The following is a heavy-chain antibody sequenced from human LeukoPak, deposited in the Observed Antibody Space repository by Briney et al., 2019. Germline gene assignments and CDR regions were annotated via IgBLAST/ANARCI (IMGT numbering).Heavy chain of an antibody. V-gene: IGHV3-74*01. D-gene: IGHD3-16*01. CDR1: GFTFSSYC. Sequence: AGGSLRLSCVASGFTFSSYCMYWVRQAPGKGLLWVSRINSDESSTSYADCVKCRITISRDNAKNTLYLQMNSLRAEDTAVYYCARAVGGRRFDTWGQGTLVTVSS. CDR2: INSDESST. J-gene: IGHJ5*02. CDR3: ARAVGGRRFDT.